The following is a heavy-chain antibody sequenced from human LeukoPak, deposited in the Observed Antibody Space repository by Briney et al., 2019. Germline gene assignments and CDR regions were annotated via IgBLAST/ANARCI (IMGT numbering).Heavy chain of an antibody. D-gene: IGHD1-7*01. V-gene: IGHV3-23*01. Sequence: GVSLRLSCAASGFTFSSYAMNWVRQAPGKGLEWVLGLSGSGGSIYYADSVKGRFTISRDNSKNTLYLQMNSLRAEDTAVYYCTKEWRGTTVAHAFDIWGQGTMVTVSS. CDR2: LSGSGGSI. CDR1: GFTFSSYA. CDR3: TKEWRGTTVAHAFDI. J-gene: IGHJ3*02.